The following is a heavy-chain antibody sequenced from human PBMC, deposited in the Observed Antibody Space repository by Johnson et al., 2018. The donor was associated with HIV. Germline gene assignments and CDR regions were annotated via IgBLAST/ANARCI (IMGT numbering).Heavy chain of an antibody. CDR1: GLSFSNFG. D-gene: IGHD1-26*01. CDR3: AKGFGASSGAFDI. CDR2: ISFDGNLK. J-gene: IGHJ3*02. Sequence: QVQLVESGGGVVQPGKSLTLSCVGSGLSFSNFGIHWVRQAPGKGPEWVAVISFDGNLKKYADSVKGRFTISRDNSKNTLYLQMNSLRAEDTAVYYCAKGFGASSGAFDIWGQGTMVTVSS. V-gene: IGHV3-30*18.